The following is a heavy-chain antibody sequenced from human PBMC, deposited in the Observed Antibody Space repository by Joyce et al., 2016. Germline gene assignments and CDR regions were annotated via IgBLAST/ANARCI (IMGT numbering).Heavy chain of an antibody. CDR2: RYYSGSA. CDR1: GGSINSGAYY. Sequence: QVQLQESGPGLVKPSQTLSLTCTVSGGSINSGAYYWSWIRQLPGKGLEWIGYRYYSGSADYNPSRKSRCTISLDTSKNQFALKLRSVTAADTAVYYCARGITIVGVITQGYLDYWGQGTLVAVSS. CDR3: ARGITIVGVITQGYLDY. J-gene: IGHJ4*02. V-gene: IGHV4-31*03. D-gene: IGHD3-3*01.